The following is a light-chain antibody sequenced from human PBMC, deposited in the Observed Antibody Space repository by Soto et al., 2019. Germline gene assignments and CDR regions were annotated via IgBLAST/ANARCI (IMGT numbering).Light chain of an antibody. CDR3: QQYGSSPWT. V-gene: IGKV3-20*01. Sequence: ELVLTQSPGTLSLSPGERATLSCRTSQSVNSNYLAWYQQKPGQAPRLLIYGASSRATGIPDRISGSGSGTDFTLTISRLEPEDFAVYYCQQYGSSPWTFGQGTKVDIK. CDR2: GAS. J-gene: IGKJ1*01. CDR1: QSVNSNY.